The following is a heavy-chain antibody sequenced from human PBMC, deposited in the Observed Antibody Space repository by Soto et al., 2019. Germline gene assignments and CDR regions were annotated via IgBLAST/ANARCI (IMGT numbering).Heavy chain of an antibody. CDR2: ISGSGKDT. Sequence: GGSLRLSCVASGFDLTSSRMNWVRQAPGKGLEWVASISGSGKDTFYRHSVKGRFAISRDSAGTSLFLRMDSVKVEDTAVYHCARVRLVAGSAFYCAMGVWGPGTAVTVSS. V-gene: IGHV3-21*01. J-gene: IGHJ6*02. CDR1: GFDLTSSR. CDR3: ARVRLVAGSAFYCAMGV. D-gene: IGHD6-6*01.